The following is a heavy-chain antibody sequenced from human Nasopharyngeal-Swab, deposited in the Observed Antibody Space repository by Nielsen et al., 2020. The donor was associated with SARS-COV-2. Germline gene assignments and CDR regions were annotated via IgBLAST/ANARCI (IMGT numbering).Heavy chain of an antibody. CDR3: ARGPNMLLWFGEGYMDV. Sequence: GGSLRPSCAASRFTVSSNYMSWVRQAPGKGLEWVSVIYSGGSTYYADSVKGRFTISRDNSKNTLYLQMNSLRAEDTAVYYCARGPNMLLWFGEGYMDVWGKGTTVTVSS. D-gene: IGHD3-10*01. CDR2: IYSGGST. CDR1: RFTVSSNY. J-gene: IGHJ6*03. V-gene: IGHV3-53*01.